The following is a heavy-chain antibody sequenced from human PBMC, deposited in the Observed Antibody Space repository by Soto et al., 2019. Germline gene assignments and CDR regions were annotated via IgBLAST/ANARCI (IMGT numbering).Heavy chain of an antibody. D-gene: IGHD3-22*01. V-gene: IGHV4-31*03. Sequence: QVQLQESGPGLVKPSQTLSLSCTVSGVSISSGTFYWTWIRQYPGKGLEWIGYIFSRGSTNYNPFLRSRVTISRDTSKNQFSLILSSVTAADTAVYYCASNNDDDIGGFIDYWGQGTLVTVSS. CDR1: GVSISSGTFY. CDR2: IFSRGST. J-gene: IGHJ4*02. CDR3: ASNNDDDIGGFIDY.